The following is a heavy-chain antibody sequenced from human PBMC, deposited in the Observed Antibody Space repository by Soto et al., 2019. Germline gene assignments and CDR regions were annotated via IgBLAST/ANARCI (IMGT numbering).Heavy chain of an antibody. D-gene: IGHD4-17*01. CDR1: GFTFRGSA. CDR3: TVPYRDFESYAFDI. Sequence: GSLRLSCAASGFTFRGSAMHWVRQASGKGLEWLGRIRNKANNYATVYAASVKGRFTISRDDSKSTAYLQMNSLKTEDTAVYYCTVPYRDFESYAFDIWGQGTMVTVSS. V-gene: IGHV3-73*01. CDR2: IRNKANNYAT. J-gene: IGHJ3*02.